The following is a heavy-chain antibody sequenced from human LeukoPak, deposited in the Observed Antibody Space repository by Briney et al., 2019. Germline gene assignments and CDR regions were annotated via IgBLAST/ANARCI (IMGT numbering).Heavy chain of an antibody. V-gene: IGHV3-11*06. CDR2: ISSSSSYT. J-gene: IGHJ5*02. CDR1: GFTFSDYY. Sequence: PGGSLRLSCAASGFTFSDYYMSWIRQAPGKGLEWVSYISSSSSYTNYADSVKGRFTISRDNAKNSLYLQMNSLRAEGTAVYYCARDGLLIVVVAATALNWFDPWGQGTLVTVSS. CDR3: ARDGLLIVVVAATALNWFDP. D-gene: IGHD2-15*01.